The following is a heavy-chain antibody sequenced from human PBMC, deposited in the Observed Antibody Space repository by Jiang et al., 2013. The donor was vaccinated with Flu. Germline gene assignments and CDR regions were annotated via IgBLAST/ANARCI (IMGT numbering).Heavy chain of an antibody. Sequence: QLLESGGGLVQPGGSLRLSCAASGFTFSSYSMNWVRQAPGKGLEWLAYISGSGGIIYSADSLKGQFTISRDNAKNSLYLQMSRLRVEDTAVYYCASEAVAGASLHYGMGVWGQGTTVTVSS. V-gene: IGHV3-48*01. CDR3: ASEAVAGASLHYGMGV. J-gene: IGHJ6*02. D-gene: IGHD6-19*01. CDR2: ISGSGGII. CDR1: GFTFSSYS.